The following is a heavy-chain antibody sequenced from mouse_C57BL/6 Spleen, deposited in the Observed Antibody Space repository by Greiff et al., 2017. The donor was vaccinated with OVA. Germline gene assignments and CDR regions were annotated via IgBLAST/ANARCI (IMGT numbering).Heavy chain of an antibody. Sequence: VQLQQPGAELVRPGSSVKLSCKASGYTFTSYWMHWVKQRPIQGLEWIGNIDPSDSETHYNQKFKDKATLTVDKSSSTAYMQLSSLTSEDSAVYYCAKEYDYDAHYFDYWGQGTTLTVSS. CDR1: GYTFTSYW. CDR2: IDPSDSET. CDR3: AKEYDYDAHYFDY. D-gene: IGHD2-4*01. J-gene: IGHJ2*01. V-gene: IGHV1-52*01.